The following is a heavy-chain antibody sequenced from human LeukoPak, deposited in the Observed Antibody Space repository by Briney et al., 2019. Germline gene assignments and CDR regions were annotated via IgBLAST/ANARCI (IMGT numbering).Heavy chain of an antibody. J-gene: IGHJ4*02. V-gene: IGHV3-11*04. CDR3: ARTHPDTATSDY. Sequence: LSLTCTVSGGSISSYYWSWIRQAPGKGLEWVSYISSSGSTIYYADSVKGRFTISRDNAKNSLYLQMNSLRAEDTAVYYCARTHPDTATSDYWGQGTLVTVSS. CDR2: ISSSGSTI. D-gene: IGHD5-18*01. CDR1: GGSISSYY.